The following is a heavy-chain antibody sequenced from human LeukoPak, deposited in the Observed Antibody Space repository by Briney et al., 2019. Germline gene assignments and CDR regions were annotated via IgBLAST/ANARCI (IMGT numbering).Heavy chain of an antibody. Sequence: SETLSLTCSVSGGSISGYYCSWIRQPPGKGLEWIGYIYSSRSTKYNPSLKSRVTMSVDTSENLFSLKMSSVTAADTAVYYCARGGWYLDYWGQGTLVTVSS. CDR1: GGSISGYY. J-gene: IGHJ4*02. V-gene: IGHV4-59*01. CDR3: ARGGWYLDY. CDR2: IYSSRST. D-gene: IGHD5-12*01.